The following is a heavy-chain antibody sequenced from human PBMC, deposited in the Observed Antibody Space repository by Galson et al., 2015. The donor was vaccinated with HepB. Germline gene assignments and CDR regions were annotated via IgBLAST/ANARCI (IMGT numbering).Heavy chain of an antibody. CDR3: ARDCEYCGGDWDGGY. CDR1: GGTFSSYA. J-gene: IGHJ4*02. D-gene: IGHD2-21*01. V-gene: IGHV1-69*13. Sequence: SVKVSCKAYGGTFSSYAISWVRQAPGQGLEWMGGIIPIFGTANYAQKFQGRVTITADESTSTAYMELSSLRSEDTAVYYCARDCEYCGGDWDGGYWGQGTLVTVSS. CDR2: IIPIFGTA.